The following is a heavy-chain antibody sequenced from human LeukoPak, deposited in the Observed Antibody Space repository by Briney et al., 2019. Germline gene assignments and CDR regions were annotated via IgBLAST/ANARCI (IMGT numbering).Heavy chain of an antibody. D-gene: IGHD4-11*01. V-gene: IGHV1-69*13. CDR3: ARALTTVKYYYYYMDV. J-gene: IGHJ6*03. CDR2: IIPIFGTA. Sequence: SVKVSCKASGGTFSSYATSWVRQAPGQGLEWMGGIIPIFGTANYAQKFQGRVTITAGESTNTAYMELSSLRSEDTAVYYCARALTTVKYYYYYMDVWGKGTTVTVSS. CDR1: GGTFSSYA.